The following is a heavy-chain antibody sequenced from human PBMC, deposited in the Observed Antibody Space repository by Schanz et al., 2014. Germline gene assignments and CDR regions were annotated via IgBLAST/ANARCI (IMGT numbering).Heavy chain of an antibody. V-gene: IGHV3-53*01. CDR1: GFAVDNYY. CDR2: IFTDGRT. D-gene: IGHD2-8*01. J-gene: IGHJ3*01. CDR3: TTDNGHFAFDF. Sequence: DVHLLESGGGLVQPGGSLRLSCAASGFAVDNYYMSCVRQAPGRGLEWVSIIFTDGRTYYADSVKGRFTISRDDSKNTLFLQMNSLETEDTAVYYCTTDNGHFAFDFWGQGTMVTVSS.